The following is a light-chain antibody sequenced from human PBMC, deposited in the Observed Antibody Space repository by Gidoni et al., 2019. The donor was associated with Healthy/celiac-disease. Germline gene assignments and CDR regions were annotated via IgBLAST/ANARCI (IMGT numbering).Light chain of an antibody. CDR1: RPNIGAGYH. CDR2: GNS. V-gene: IGLV1-40*01. Sequence: QPVLPQPPSVSGAPGQRVTIPCTGSRPNIGAGYHVHWYQQLPGTDPKLLIYGNSNRPSGVPYRFSGSKSGTSASLAITGLQAEDEADYYCQSYDSSLSGSNVVFGGGTKLTVL. CDR3: QSYDSSLSGSNVV. J-gene: IGLJ2*01.